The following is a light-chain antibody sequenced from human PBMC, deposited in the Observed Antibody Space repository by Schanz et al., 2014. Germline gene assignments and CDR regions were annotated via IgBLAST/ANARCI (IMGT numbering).Light chain of an antibody. V-gene: IGKV3-20*01. J-gene: IGKJ4*01. Sequence: IVMTQSPATLSVSPGERATLSCRASQSVSSNLAWYQLKPGQAPRLLIYGASIRATGIPDRFSGSGSGTDFTLTISRLEPEDFAVYYCQQYGSSPVTFGGGTKVEIK. CDR2: GAS. CDR3: QQYGSSPVT. CDR1: QSVSSN.